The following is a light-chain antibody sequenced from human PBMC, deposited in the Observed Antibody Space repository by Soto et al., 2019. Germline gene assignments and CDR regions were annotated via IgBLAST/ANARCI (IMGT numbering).Light chain of an antibody. V-gene: IGKV3D-15*01. CDR2: GAS. Sequence: EIVMTQSPVTLSVSPGERTTLSCRASQSVSSNLAWYQHKPGQAPRLLIYGASIRATGIPARFSGSGSGTEFTLTISRLQSEDFAVYYCQQYNNWPSGKTFGQGTKLEIK. CDR1: QSVSSN. CDR3: QQYNNWPSGKT. J-gene: IGKJ2*01.